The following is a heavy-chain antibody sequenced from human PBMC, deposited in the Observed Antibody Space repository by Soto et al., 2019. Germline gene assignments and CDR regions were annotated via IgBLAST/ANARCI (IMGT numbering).Heavy chain of an antibody. CDR2: IIPIFGTA. D-gene: IGHD6-19*01. Sequence: ASVKVSCKASGGTFSSYAISWVRQAPGQGLEWMGGIIPIFGTANYARKFQGRVTITADKSTSTAYMELSSLRSEDTAVYYCASSCYSSGWPYYYYYGMDVWGQGTTVTVSS. CDR3: ASSCYSSGWPYYYYYGMDV. V-gene: IGHV1-69*06. J-gene: IGHJ6*02. CDR1: GGTFSSYA.